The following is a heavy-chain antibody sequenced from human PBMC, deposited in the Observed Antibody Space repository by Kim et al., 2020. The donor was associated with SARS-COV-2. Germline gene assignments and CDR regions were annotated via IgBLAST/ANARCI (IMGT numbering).Heavy chain of an antibody. D-gene: IGHD4-17*01. V-gene: IGHV3-48*03. J-gene: IGHJ6*02. Sequence: GGSLRLSCAASGFTFSSYEMNWVRQAPGKGLEWVSYISSSGSTIYYADSVKGRFTISRDTAKNSLYLQMNSLRAEDTAVYYCARDSPLTTVTNPFYYYYGMDVWGQGTTVTVSS. CDR3: ARDSPLTTVTNPFYYYYGMDV. CDR1: GFTFSSYE. CDR2: ISSSGSTI.